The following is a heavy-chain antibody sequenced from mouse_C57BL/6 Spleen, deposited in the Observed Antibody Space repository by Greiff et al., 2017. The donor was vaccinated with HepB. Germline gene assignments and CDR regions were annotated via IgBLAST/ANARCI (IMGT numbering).Heavy chain of an antibody. Sequence: EVKLQESGPGLVKPSQSLSLTCSVTGYSITSGYYWNWIRQFPGNKLEWMGYISYDGSNNYNPSLKNRISITRDTSKNQFFLKLNSVTTEDTATYYWARDSNYEAMDYWGQGTSVTVSS. CDR1: GYSITSGYY. V-gene: IGHV3-6*01. CDR3: ARDSNYEAMDY. D-gene: IGHD2-5*01. J-gene: IGHJ4*01. CDR2: ISYDGSN.